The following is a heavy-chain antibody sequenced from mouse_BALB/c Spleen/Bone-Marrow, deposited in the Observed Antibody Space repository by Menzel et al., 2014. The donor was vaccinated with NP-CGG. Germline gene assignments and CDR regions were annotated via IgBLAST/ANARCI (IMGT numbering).Heavy chain of an antibody. Sequence: VQMQQSGAELVKPGASVKLSCTASGFNIKDTYMHWVKQRPEQGLEWIGRIDPANGNTKYDPKFQGKATITADTSSNTAYLQLSSLTSEDTAVYYCARWEYYAMDYWGQGTSVTVSS. CDR3: ARWEYYAMDY. D-gene: IGHD4-1*01. CDR2: IDPANGNT. V-gene: IGHV14-3*02. J-gene: IGHJ4*01. CDR1: GFNIKDTY.